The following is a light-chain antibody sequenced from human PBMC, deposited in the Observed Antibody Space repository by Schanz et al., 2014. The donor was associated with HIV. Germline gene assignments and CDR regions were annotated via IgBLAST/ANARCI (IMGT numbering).Light chain of an antibody. CDR3: CSYAGSSTFGV. CDR1: SSDVGGYNY. Sequence: QSALTQPPSASGSPGQSVTISCTGTSSDVGGYNYVSWYQQHPGKAPKLMIYEVSKRPSGVPDRFSGSKSGNTASLTVSGLQAEDEADYYCCSYAGSSTFGVFGGGTKVTVL. V-gene: IGLV2-8*01. CDR2: EVS. J-gene: IGLJ3*02.